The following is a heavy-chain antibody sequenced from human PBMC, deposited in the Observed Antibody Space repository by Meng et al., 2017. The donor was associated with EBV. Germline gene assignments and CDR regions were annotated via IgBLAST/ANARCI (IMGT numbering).Heavy chain of an antibody. CDR2: MNPNSGHT. J-gene: IGHJ6*02. CDR1: GYTFTSYD. V-gene: IGHV1-8*01. Sequence: QVQLVQPGAEVKKPGASVKVSCKASGYTFTSYDINWVRQAPGQGLEWMGWMNPNSGHTGSAQKFQGRFTMTRHTSINTAYMELSSLGFEDTAVYYCARGMGYYYGMDVWGQGTTVTVSS. D-gene: IGHD1-26*01. CDR3: ARGMGYYYGMDV.